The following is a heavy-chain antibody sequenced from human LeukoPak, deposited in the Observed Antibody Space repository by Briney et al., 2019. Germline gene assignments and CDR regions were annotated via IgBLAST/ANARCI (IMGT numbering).Heavy chain of an antibody. Sequence: ASVKVSCKASGYTFTSYGISWVRQAPGQGLEWMGWISAYNGNTNYAQKLQGRVTMTTDTSTSTAYMELRSLRSDDTAVYYCVRVSSSWSYKYYFDYWGQGTLVTVSS. J-gene: IGHJ4*02. D-gene: IGHD6-13*01. CDR1: GYTFTSYG. CDR3: VRVSSSWSYKYYFDY. CDR2: ISAYNGNT. V-gene: IGHV1-18*01.